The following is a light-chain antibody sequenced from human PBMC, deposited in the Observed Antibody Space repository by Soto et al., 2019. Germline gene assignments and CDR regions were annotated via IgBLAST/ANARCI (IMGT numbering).Light chain of an antibody. J-gene: IGLJ2*01. CDR2: DVS. CDR3: SSYTSSSTPLDVL. V-gene: IGLV2-14*01. CDR1: SSDVGVYNY. Sequence: QSALTQPASVSGSPGQSITIYCTGTSSDVGVYNYVSWYQQHPGKAPQLMIYDVSNRPSGVSNRFSGSKSGNMASLTISGLQAEDEADYYCSSYTSSSTPLDVLCGGWTKLTVL.